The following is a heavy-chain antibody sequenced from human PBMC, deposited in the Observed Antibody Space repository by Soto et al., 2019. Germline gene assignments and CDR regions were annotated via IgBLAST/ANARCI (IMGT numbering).Heavy chain of an antibody. D-gene: IGHD2-15*01. Sequence: QVQLVQSGAEVKKPGSSVKVSCKAPGGTFSTYAISWVRQAPGQGLEWMGGVIPIFGPPKYAQKFQGRVTITADESTSTGYMELRSLRSEDTAVYYCARSQGGSSSLDIYYYYYYGMDVWGQGTTVTVSS. CDR3: ARSQGGSSSLDIYYYYYYGMDV. J-gene: IGHJ6*02. V-gene: IGHV1-69*01. CDR2: VIPIFGPP. CDR1: GGTFSTYA.